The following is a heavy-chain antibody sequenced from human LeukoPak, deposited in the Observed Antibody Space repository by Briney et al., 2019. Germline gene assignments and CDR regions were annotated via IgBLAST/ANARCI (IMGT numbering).Heavy chain of an antibody. CDR2: IYTSGGT. J-gene: IGHJ4*02. Sequence: PSETLSLTCTVSGGSISDYYWTWIRQPAGKGLEWIGRIYTSGGTNYNPSLKSRATMSVDTSKNQFSLKLSSVPDADTVMYYCARAAEYSSGWYLFDYWGQGILVTVSA. CDR1: GGSISDYY. D-gene: IGHD6-13*01. CDR3: ARAAEYSSGWYLFDY. V-gene: IGHV4-4*07.